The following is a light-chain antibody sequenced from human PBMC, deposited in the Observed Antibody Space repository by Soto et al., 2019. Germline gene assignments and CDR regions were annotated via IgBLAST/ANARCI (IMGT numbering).Light chain of an antibody. J-gene: IGKJ2*03. CDR3: QQYNSYSG. CDR1: QSISSW. V-gene: IGKV1-5*03. CDR2: KAS. Sequence: DIQMTQSPSTLSASVGDRVTITCRASQSISSWLARYQQKPGKAPKLLIYKASSLESGVPSRFSGSGSGTEFTLTISSLQPDDFATYYCQQYNSYSGFGQGTKVDIK.